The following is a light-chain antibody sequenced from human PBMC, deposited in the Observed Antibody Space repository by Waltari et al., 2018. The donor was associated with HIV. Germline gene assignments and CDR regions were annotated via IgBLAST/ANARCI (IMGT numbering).Light chain of an antibody. Sequence: QSVLTQPPSVSGAPGQRVTIFCTGSSSNIGAGYDAHWYQVLPGTAPKLLIYSNNNRPSGVPDRFSGSTSGTSTSLAITGLQAEDEADYYCQSFDSSLRGHVVFGGGTKLTVL. CDR2: SNN. J-gene: IGLJ2*01. V-gene: IGLV1-40*01. CDR1: SSNIGAGYD. CDR3: QSFDSSLRGHVV.